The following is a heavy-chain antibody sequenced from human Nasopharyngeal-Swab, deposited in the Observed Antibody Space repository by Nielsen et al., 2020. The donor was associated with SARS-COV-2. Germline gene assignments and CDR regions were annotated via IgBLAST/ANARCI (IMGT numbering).Heavy chain of an antibody. V-gene: IGHV3-64*01. D-gene: IGHD2-2*01. Sequence: WIRQPPGKGLEYVSAISSNGGSTYYANSVKGRFTISRDNSKNTLYLQMGSLRAEDTAVYYCAKGRGIVVVPAAGDGMDVWGQGTTVTVSS. J-gene: IGHJ6*02. CDR2: ISSNGGST. CDR3: AKGRGIVVVPAAGDGMDV.